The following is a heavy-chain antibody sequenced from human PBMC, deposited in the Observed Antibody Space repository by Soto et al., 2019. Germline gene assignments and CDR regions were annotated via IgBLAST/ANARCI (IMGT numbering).Heavy chain of an antibody. Sequence: EVQLVESGGGLVQPGGSLRLSCAASGFTFSSYWMHWVRQAPGKGLVWVSRINSDGSSTSYADSVKGRFTISRDNAKNTLYLQMNSLRAEDTAVYYCARGGVGRYCSSTSCYTWVFDYWGQGTLVNVYS. CDR3: ARGGVGRYCSSTSCYTWVFDY. V-gene: IGHV3-74*01. CDR2: INSDGSST. D-gene: IGHD2-2*02. CDR1: GFTFSSYW. J-gene: IGHJ4*02.